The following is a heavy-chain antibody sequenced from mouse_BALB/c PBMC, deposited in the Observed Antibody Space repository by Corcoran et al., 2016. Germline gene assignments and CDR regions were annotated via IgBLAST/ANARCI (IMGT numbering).Heavy chain of an antibody. D-gene: IGHD1-1*01. CDR3: AREAAYYYGSSPYYAMDY. J-gene: IGHJ4*01. CDR1: GYTFTSYA. Sequence: EVQLQQSGPELVKPGASVKMSCKASGYTFTSYAMHWVKQKPGRGLEWIGYINPYNDGTKYNEKFKGKATLTSDKSSSTAYMRLSSLTSEDSAVYYWAREAAYYYGSSPYYAMDYWGQGTSVTVSS. CDR2: INPYNDGT. V-gene: IGHV1S136*01.